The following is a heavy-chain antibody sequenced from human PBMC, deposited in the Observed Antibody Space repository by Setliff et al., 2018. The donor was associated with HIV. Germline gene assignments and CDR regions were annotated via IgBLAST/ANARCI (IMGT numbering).Heavy chain of an antibody. J-gene: IGHJ6*02. Sequence: AGGSLRLSCAASGFTFSTYAMGWVRQAPGKGLEWVGNINQDGSEKNYVDSVKGRFSISRDNAKNSMDLQMNSLRAEDTAIYYCARKLRPGHGVDVWGQGTTVTVSS. CDR3: ARKLRPGHGVDV. CDR2: INQDGSEK. D-gene: IGHD3-10*01. V-gene: IGHV3-7*01. CDR1: GFTFSTYA.